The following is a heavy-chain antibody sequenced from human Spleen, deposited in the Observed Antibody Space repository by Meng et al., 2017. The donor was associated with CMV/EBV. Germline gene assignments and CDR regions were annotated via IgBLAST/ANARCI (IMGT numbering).Heavy chain of an antibody. V-gene: IGHV3-21*01. CDR1: GFTFRSYS. J-gene: IGHJ4*02. D-gene: IGHD1-26*01. CDR3: ARVGSGSYYFDY. Sequence: SCAASGFTFRSYSMPWVRQAPGKGLEWFSSITSSSSYIYYADSLKGRFTISRDNAKDSLYLQMNSLTAEDTAVYYCARVGSGSYYFDYWGQGTLVTVSS. CDR2: ITSSSSYI.